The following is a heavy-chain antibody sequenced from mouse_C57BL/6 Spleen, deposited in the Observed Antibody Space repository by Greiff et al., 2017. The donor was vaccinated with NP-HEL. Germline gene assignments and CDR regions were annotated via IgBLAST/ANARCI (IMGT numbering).Heavy chain of an antibody. CDR2: ISSGGDYI. CDR1: GFTFSSYA. CDR3: TTGSYGSFDY. D-gene: IGHD1-1*01. Sequence: DVHLVESGEGLVKPGGSLKLSCAASGFTFSSYAMSWVRQTPEKRLEWVAYISSGGDYIYYADTVKGRFTISRDNARNTLYLQMSSLKSEDTAMYYCTTGSYGSFDYWGQGTTLTVSS. J-gene: IGHJ2*01. V-gene: IGHV5-9-1*02.